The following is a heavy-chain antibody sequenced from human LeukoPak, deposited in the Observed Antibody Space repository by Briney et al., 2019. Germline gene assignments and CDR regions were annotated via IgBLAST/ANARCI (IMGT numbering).Heavy chain of an antibody. V-gene: IGHV3-20*04. Sequence: GGSLRLSCTASGFAFDEHGMSWVRQVPGKGLEWVSGINWSGGSTGYADPLRGRLTISRGNAKNSLYLQMDSLRAEDTALYYCARAPITSPFYLDYWGQGTLVTVSS. D-gene: IGHD2-2*01. CDR2: INWSGGST. CDR3: ARAPITSPFYLDY. CDR1: GFAFDEHG. J-gene: IGHJ4*02.